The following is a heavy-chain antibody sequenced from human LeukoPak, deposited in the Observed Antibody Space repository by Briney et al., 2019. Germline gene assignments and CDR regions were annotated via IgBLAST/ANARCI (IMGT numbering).Heavy chain of an antibody. CDR3: ARAAYDSSGYYYPYYFDY. D-gene: IGHD3-22*01. CDR2: INHSGST. V-gene: IGHV4-34*01. CDR1: GGSFSGYY. Sequence: KPSETLSLTCAVYGGSFSGYYWSWIRQPPGKGLEWIGEINHSGSTNYNPSLKSRVTISVDTSKNQFSLKLSSVTAADTAVYYCARAAYDSSGYYYPYYFDYWGQGTLVTVSS. J-gene: IGHJ4*02.